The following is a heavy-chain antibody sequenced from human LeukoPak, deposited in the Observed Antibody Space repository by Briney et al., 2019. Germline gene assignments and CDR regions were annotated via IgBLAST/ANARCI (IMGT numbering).Heavy chain of an antibody. CDR2: IYYSGST. CDR3: ARDRSRYSSSWPYY. V-gene: IGHV4-59*01. D-gene: IGHD6-13*01. Sequence: SETLSLTCTVSGGSISSYYWSWIRQPPGKGLEWIGYIYYSGSTNYNPSLKSRVTISVDTSKNQFFLKLSSVTAADTAVYYCARDRSRYSSSWPYYWGQGTLVTVSS. CDR1: GGSISSYY. J-gene: IGHJ4*02.